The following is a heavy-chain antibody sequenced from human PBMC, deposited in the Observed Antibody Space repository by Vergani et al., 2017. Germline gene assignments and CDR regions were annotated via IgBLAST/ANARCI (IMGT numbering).Heavy chain of an antibody. CDR3: ARETGRYGGYLDY. J-gene: IGHJ4*02. V-gene: IGHV4-38-2*02. CDR1: GFSIDTGYY. D-gene: IGHD4/OR15-4a*01. CDR2: IYYSGST. Sequence: QVQLQESGPGLVKPSETLSLTCAVSGFSIDTGYYWAWIRQPPGKGMEWIGNIYYSGSTLYNPSLKSRVTMSVDTSKKQLSLKLMSVTAADTAVFSCARETGRYGGYLDYWGQGTLVTVSS.